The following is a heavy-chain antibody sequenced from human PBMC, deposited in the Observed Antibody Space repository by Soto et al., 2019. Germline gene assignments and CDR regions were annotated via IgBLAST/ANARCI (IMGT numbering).Heavy chain of an antibody. V-gene: IGHV3-74*01. CDR3: ARGEWELPGLFDY. D-gene: IGHD1-26*01. CDR1: GFTFSSYW. Sequence: GGSLRLSCAASGFTFSSYWMHWVRQAPGRGLVWVSRINSDGSSTSYADSVKGRFTISRDNAKNTLYLQMNSLRAEDTAVYYCARGEWELPGLFDYWGQGTLVTVSS. J-gene: IGHJ4*02. CDR2: INSDGSST.